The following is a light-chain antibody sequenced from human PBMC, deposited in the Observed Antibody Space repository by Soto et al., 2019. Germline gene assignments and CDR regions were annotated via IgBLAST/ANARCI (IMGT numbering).Light chain of an antibody. CDR3: CSYTGTTSPWV. Sequence: QSALTQPASVSGSPGESIIISCTGSSSDIGAYDYVSWYQLHPGRAPKVIIFEVNDRASGVSHRFSGSKSGNTASLTISGLQAEDEADYYCCSYTGTTSPWVFGGGTKVTVL. V-gene: IGLV2-14*01. J-gene: IGLJ3*02. CDR1: SSDIGAYDY. CDR2: EVN.